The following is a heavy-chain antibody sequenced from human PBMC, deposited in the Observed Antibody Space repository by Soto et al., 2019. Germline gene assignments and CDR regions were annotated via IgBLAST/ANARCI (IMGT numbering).Heavy chain of an antibody. CDR1: GFTFSSYG. CDR2: IWYDGSNK. Sequence: GGSLRLSCAASGFTFSSYGMHWVRQAPGKGLEWVAVIWYDGSNKYYADSVKGRFTISRDNSKNTLYLQMNSLRDEDTAVYYCARDRRRYYDILTGYYYYGMDVWGQGTTVTVSS. J-gene: IGHJ6*02. V-gene: IGHV3-33*01. D-gene: IGHD3-9*01. CDR3: ARDRRRYYDILTGYYYYGMDV.